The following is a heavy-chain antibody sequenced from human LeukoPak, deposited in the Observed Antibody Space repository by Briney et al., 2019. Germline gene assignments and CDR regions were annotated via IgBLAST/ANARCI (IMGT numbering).Heavy chain of an antibody. CDR1: GYTFTGYY. Sequence: VSVKVSCKASGYTFTGYYMHWVRQAPGQGLEWMGWINPNSGGTNYAQKFQGRVTMTRDTSISTAYMELSRLRSDDTAVYYCARAYDSSGYPATFDYWGQGTLVTVSS. V-gene: IGHV1-2*02. CDR3: ARAYDSSGYPATFDY. J-gene: IGHJ4*02. D-gene: IGHD3-22*01. CDR2: INPNSGGT.